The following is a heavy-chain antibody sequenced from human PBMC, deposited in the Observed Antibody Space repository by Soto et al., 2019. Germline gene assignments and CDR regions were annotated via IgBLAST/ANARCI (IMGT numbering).Heavy chain of an antibody. CDR1: GFTFSSYA. CDR3: AKDDPPITIFGVDPFDY. D-gene: IGHD3-3*01. CDR2: ISGSGGST. Sequence: PGGSLRLSCAASGFTFSSYAMSWVRQAPGKGLEWVSAISGSGGSTYYADSVKGRFTISRDNSKNTLYLQMNSLRAEDTAVYYCAKDDPPITIFGVDPFDYWGQGTLVTVSS. J-gene: IGHJ4*02. V-gene: IGHV3-23*01.